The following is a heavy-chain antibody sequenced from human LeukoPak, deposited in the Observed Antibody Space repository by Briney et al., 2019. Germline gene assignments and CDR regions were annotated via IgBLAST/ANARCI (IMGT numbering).Heavy chain of an antibody. Sequence: ASVKVSCKTSGYTFSAFYIHWVRQAPGQGPEWMGWINPDSGGSEYGQKFQGRVTFTSDTSSTTVYMEVRSLKSDDTAVYYCARIGISARGTNFHHWGQGTLVTVSS. V-gene: IGHV1-2*02. J-gene: IGHJ1*01. CDR2: INPDSGGS. CDR1: GYTFSAFY. D-gene: IGHD6-13*01. CDR3: ARIGISARGTNFHH.